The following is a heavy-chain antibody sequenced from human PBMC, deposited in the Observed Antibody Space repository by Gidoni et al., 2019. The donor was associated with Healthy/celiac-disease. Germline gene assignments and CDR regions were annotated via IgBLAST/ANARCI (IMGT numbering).Heavy chain of an antibody. D-gene: IGHD3-10*01. V-gene: IGHV4-59*01. CDR1: GGSLSSYY. CDR2: IYYRGST. CDR3: ARDGSGSARLSDGMDV. Sequence: QVQLQESGPGLVKPSETLSLTCPVSGGSLSSYYWSWIRQPPGKGLEWIGYIYYRGSTNYNPSLKSRVTISVDTSKNQFSLKLSSVTAADTAVYYCARDGSGSARLSDGMDVWGQGTTVTVSS. J-gene: IGHJ6*02.